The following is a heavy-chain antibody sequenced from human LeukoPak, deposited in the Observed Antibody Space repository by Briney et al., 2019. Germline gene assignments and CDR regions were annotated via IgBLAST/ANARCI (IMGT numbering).Heavy chain of an antibody. J-gene: IGHJ4*02. CDR2: IKQDGSEK. CDR1: GFTFSSYW. Sequence: PGGSLRLSCAASGFTFSSYWMSWVRQAPGKGLEWVANIKQDGSEKYYVDSVKGRFTISRDNSKNTLYLQMNSLRAEDTAVYYCAKERHSSGYYHDFDYWGQGTLVTVSS. V-gene: IGHV3-7*03. CDR3: AKERHSSGYYHDFDY. D-gene: IGHD3-22*01.